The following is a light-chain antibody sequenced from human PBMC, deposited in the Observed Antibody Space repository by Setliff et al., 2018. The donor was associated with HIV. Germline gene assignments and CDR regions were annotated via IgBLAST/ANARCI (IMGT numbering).Light chain of an antibody. CDR2: NYY. CDR1: SSNIGGNT. Sequence: QSVLTRPPSASGTPGQGVTISCSGGSSNIGGNTVNWYQHLPGTAPKLLIYNYYLRPSGVPDRFSGSKSGTSASLAISGLQSEDEGDYYCEAWDDSLNGHVFGTGTKVTVL. CDR3: EAWDDSLNGHV. V-gene: IGLV1-44*01. J-gene: IGLJ1*01.